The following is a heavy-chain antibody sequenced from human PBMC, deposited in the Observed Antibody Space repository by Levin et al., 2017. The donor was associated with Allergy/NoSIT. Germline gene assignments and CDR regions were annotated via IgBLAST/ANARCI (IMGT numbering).Heavy chain of an antibody. D-gene: IGHD6-19*01. CDR1: GYTFTSYG. J-gene: IGHJ3*02. CDR3: ARGGREWLVRDAFDI. Sequence: ASVKVSCKASGYTFTSYGISWVRQAPGQGLEWMGWISAYNGNTNYAQKFQGRVTMTTDTSTSTAYMELRSLRSDDTAVYYCARGGREWLVRDAFDIWGQGTMVTVSS. CDR2: ISAYNGNT. V-gene: IGHV1-18*01.